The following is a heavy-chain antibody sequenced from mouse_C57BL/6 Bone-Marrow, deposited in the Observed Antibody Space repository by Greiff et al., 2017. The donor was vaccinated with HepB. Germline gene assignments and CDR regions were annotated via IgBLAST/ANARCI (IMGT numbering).Heavy chain of an antibody. V-gene: IGHV1-82*01. CDR3: ARGMVTGYFDV. Sequence: QVQLKESGPELVKPGASVKISCKASGYAFSSSWMNWVKQRPGKGLEWIGRIYPGDGDTNYNGKFKGKATLTADKSSSTAYMQLSSLTSEDSAVYFCARGMVTGYFDVWGTGTTVTVSS. J-gene: IGHJ1*03. CDR2: IYPGDGDT. CDR1: GYAFSSSW. D-gene: IGHD2-2*01.